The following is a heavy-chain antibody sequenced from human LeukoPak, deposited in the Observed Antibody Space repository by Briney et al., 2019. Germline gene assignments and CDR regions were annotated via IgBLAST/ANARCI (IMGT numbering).Heavy chain of an antibody. J-gene: IGHJ5*02. CDR3: AKGCIAAAARSNWLDP. D-gene: IGHD6-13*01. Sequence: GGSLRLSCAASGFTFSSYAMSWVRQAPGKGLEWVSAISGSGGSTYYADSVKGRFTISRDNSKDTLYLQMNSLRAEDTAVYCCAKGCIAAAARSNWLDPWGQGTLVTVSS. V-gene: IGHV3-23*01. CDR1: GFTFSSYA. CDR2: ISGSGGST.